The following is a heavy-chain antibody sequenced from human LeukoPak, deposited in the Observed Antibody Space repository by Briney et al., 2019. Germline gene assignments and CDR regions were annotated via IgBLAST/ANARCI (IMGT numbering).Heavy chain of an antibody. CDR3: ARDAEYSSGWDYFDY. D-gene: IGHD6-19*01. V-gene: IGHV4-61*01. Sequence: SETLSLTCTVSGYSISSGYYWSWIRQPPGKGLEWIGYIYYSGSTNYDPSLKSRVTISVDTSKNQFSLKLSSVTAADTAVYYCARDAEYSSGWDYFDYWGQGTLVTVSS. J-gene: IGHJ4*02. CDR1: GYSISSGYY. CDR2: IYYSGST.